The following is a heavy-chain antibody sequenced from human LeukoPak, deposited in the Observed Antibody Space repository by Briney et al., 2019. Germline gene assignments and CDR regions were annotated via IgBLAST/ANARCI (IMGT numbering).Heavy chain of an antibody. Sequence: SETLSLXCTVSGGSISSYYWSWIRQPPGKGLEWIGYIYYSGSTNYNPSLKSRVTISVDTSKNQFSLKLSSVTAADTAVYYCARDSGSRQIDYWGQGTLVTVSS. CDR3: ARDSGSRQIDY. J-gene: IGHJ4*02. CDR1: GGSISSYY. D-gene: IGHD1-26*01. CDR2: IYYSGST. V-gene: IGHV4-59*01.